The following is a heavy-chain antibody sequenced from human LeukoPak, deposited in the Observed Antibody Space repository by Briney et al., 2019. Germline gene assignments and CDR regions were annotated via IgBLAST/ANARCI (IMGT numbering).Heavy chain of an antibody. Sequence: PGGSPTLSCAASGFTVSRNQMNWVRQAPGKGLEWVAFIRYDGSNKYYADSVKGRFTISRDNSKNTLYLQMNSLRAEDTAVYYCAKDQDGDPYYFDYWDQGTLVTVSS. CDR2: IRYDGSNK. CDR3: AKDQDGDPYYFDY. V-gene: IGHV3-30*02. D-gene: IGHD4-17*01. CDR1: GFTVSRNQ. J-gene: IGHJ4*02.